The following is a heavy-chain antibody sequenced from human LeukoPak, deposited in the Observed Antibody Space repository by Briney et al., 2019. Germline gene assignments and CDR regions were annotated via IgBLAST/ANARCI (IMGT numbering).Heavy chain of an antibody. Sequence: ASVKVPCKASGYTFTTYYMHWVRQAPGQGLEWMGIINPSGGSTNYAQKFQGRVTMTRDTSTSTVYMELSSLRSEDTAVYYCARTSGWMFDYWGQGTLVTVSS. V-gene: IGHV1-46*01. J-gene: IGHJ4*02. CDR2: INPSGGST. D-gene: IGHD6-19*01. CDR1: GYTFTTYY. CDR3: ARTSGWMFDY.